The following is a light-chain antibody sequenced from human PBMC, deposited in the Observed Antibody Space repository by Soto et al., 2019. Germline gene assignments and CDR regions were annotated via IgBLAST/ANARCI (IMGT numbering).Light chain of an antibody. CDR3: QQYGNPPWT. V-gene: IGKV3-20*01. CDR1: QSVGSRY. Sequence: ETVLTQSPGTLSLSPGERATLSCRASQSVGSRYLAWYQQKPGQAPRLLIYDTSNRATGVPNRCSSSGSGTDFTLTISRLEPEDFSVYHCQQYGNPPWTFGQGTKLEIK. CDR2: DTS. J-gene: IGKJ2*01.